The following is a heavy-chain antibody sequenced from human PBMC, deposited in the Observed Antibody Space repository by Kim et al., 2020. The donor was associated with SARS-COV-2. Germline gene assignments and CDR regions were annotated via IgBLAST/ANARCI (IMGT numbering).Heavy chain of an antibody. CDR3: ARGRKYDIFTGYITPTDSNWYFDL. CDR1: GYTFTGYY. CDR2: INPNSGGT. V-gene: IGHV1-2*02. D-gene: IGHD3-9*01. Sequence: ASVKVSCKASGYTFTGYYMHWVRQDPGQGLEWMGGINPNSGGTNYAQKFQGRVTMTRDTSISTAYMELRRVRSDETAGYYCARGRKYDIFTGYITPTDSNWYFDLWGRGTLLTVSS. J-gene: IGHJ2*01.